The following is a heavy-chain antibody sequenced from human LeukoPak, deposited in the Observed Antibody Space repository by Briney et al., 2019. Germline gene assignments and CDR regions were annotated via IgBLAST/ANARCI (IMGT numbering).Heavy chain of an antibody. J-gene: IGHJ4*02. CDR1: GFTFSSYA. CDR3: AKDLEYYFGSGSYILDY. D-gene: IGHD3-10*01. V-gene: IGHV3-23*01. CDR2: ISGSGGST. Sequence: GGSLRLSCAASGFTFSSYAMSWVRQAPGKGLEWVSAISGSGGSTYYADSVKGRFTISRDNSKNTLSLQVNSLRAEDTAVYYCAKDLEYYFGSGSYILDYWGQGTLVTVSS.